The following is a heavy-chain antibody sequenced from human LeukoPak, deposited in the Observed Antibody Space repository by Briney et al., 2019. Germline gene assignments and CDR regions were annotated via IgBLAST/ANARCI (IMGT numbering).Heavy chain of an antibody. D-gene: IGHD3-10*01. V-gene: IGHV3-30*02. CDR3: ARGPMVRGVTDYYYYMDV. J-gene: IGHJ6*03. CDR2: IRYDGNNQ. Sequence: PGGSLRLSCATSGFTLRDYDMHWVRQAPGKGLEWVSMIRYDGNNQFYVDSVKGRFTFSRDNSKNTSYLQMNGLRAEDTAVYYCARGPMVRGVTDYYYYMDVWGKGTTVTVSS. CDR1: GFTLRDYD.